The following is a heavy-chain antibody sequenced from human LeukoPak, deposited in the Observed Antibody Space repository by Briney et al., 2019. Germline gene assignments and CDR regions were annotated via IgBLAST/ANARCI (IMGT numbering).Heavy chain of an antibody. CDR2: INHSGST. V-gene: IGHV4-34*01. CDR1: GGSFSGYY. CDR3: ARGGYSYGIRFDY. J-gene: IGHJ4*02. Sequence: SETLSLTCAVYGGSFSGYYWSWIRQPPGKGLEWIGEINHSGSTNYNPSLKSRVTILVDTSKNQFSLKLSSVTAADTAVYYCARGGYSYGIRFDYWGQGTLVTVSS. D-gene: IGHD5-18*01.